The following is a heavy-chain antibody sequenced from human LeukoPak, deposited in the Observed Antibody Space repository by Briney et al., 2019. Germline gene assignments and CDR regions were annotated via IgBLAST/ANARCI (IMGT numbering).Heavy chain of an antibody. D-gene: IGHD5-18*01. J-gene: IGHJ6*02. V-gene: IGHV3-74*01. Sequence: GGSLRLSCAASGFPFFNYCMQWVRQAPGKGLVWVSRIHSNGITDYADSVKGRFTISRDNAKNSLYLQMNSLRAEDTALYYCAKDTEGLTAMVYGMDVWGQGTTVTVSS. CDR3: AKDTEGLTAMVYGMDV. CDR1: GFPFFNYC. CDR2: IHSNGIT.